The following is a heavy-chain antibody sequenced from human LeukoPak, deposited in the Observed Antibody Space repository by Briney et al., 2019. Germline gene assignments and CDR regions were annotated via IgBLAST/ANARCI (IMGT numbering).Heavy chain of an antibody. CDR1: GYTFTSYY. CDR3: ARTAARRFDY. J-gene: IGHJ4*02. V-gene: IGHV1-46*01. D-gene: IGHD6-6*01. Sequence: ASVKVSCKASGYTFTSYYMHWVRQAPGQGLEWMGIINPTGGSTTYAQKFQGRVTMTRDTSTSTVYMELSSLRSDDTAVYYCARTAARRFDYWGQGTLVTVSS. CDR2: INPTGGST.